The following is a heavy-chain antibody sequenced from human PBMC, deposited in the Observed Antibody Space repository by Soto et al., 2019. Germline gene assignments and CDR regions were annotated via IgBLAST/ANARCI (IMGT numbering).Heavy chain of an antibody. J-gene: IGHJ4*02. CDR2: IYYSGGT. Sequence: SETLSLTCAVYGASYSDFYWTWVRQPPGKGLEWIAEIYYSGGTSYNPSLKSRVTISMDKSKNQFSLNLTSVTAADTAMYYCARDTGWGLGYWGQGTLVTVSS. V-gene: IGHV4-34*01. D-gene: IGHD6-19*01. CDR1: GASYSDFY. CDR3: ARDTGWGLGY.